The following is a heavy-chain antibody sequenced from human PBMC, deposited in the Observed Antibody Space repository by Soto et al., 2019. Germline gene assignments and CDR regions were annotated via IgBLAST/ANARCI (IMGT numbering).Heavy chain of an antibody. CDR3: AKGSGVGGYFFDY. Sequence: GGSLRLSCAASGFTFNSYAMSWVRQAPGKGLEWVSGISGSGGSTYYADSVKGRFTISRDNSKNTLYVQMNSLRAEDTAVYYCAKGSGVGGYFFDYWGQGTLVTVSS. D-gene: IGHD3-10*01. CDR1: GFTFNSYA. J-gene: IGHJ4*02. V-gene: IGHV3-23*01. CDR2: ISGSGGST.